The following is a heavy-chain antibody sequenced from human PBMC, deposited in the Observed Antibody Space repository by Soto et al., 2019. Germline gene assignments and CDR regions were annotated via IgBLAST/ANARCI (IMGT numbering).Heavy chain of an antibody. CDR3: ARVKYYYDSSGYSAFDY. V-gene: IGHV4-31*03. D-gene: IGHD3-22*01. Sequence: ASETLSLTCTVSGGSISSGGYYWSWIRQHPGKGLEWIGYIYYSGSTYYNPSLKSRVTISVDTSKNQFSLKLSSVTAADTAVYYCARVKYYYDSSGYSAFDYWGQGTLVTVSS. J-gene: IGHJ4*02. CDR2: IYYSGST. CDR1: GGSISSGGYY.